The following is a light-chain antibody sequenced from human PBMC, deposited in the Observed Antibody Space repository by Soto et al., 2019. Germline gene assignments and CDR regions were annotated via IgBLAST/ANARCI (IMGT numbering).Light chain of an antibody. Sequence: AIQLTQSPSSLSASVGDRVTITCRAIQGIRSALGWYQQKPGKVPKLLIYAASTLQSGVPSRFSGSGSGTDFTLTISSLQPEDFATYYCLLDFSYFWAFGQGTKVDIK. CDR3: LLDFSYFWA. CDR1: QGIRSA. V-gene: IGKV1-6*01. J-gene: IGKJ1*01. CDR2: AAS.